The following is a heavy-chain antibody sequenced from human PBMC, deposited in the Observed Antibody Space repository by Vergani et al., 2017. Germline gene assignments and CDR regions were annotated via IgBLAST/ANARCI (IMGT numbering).Heavy chain of an antibody. V-gene: IGHV3-53*04. CDR3: ARSDGSTTHHFDC. J-gene: IGHJ4*02. Sequence: EVQLVESGGGLVQPGGSLRLSCAASGFTVSSNYMSWVRQAPGKGLEWVSVIYSVGSTYYADSVKGRFTISRHNSKNTLYLQMNSLRAEDTAVYYCARSDGSTTHHFDCWGQGTLVTVSS. CDR2: IYSVGST. CDR1: GFTVSSNY. D-gene: IGHD2-2*01.